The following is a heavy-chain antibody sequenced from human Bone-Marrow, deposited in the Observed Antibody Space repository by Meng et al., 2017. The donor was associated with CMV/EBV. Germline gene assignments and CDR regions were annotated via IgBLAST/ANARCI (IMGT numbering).Heavy chain of an antibody. D-gene: IGHD3-3*01. CDR1: GFTFDDYA. CDR2: ISWDSGTT. J-gene: IGHJ3*02. V-gene: IGHV3-9*01. Sequence: GGSLRLSCAGSGFTFDDYAMHWVRQAPGKGLEWVAGISWDSGTTGYADSIKGRFTISRDNARNSLYLQMNSLRPEDTALYYCAIDIERFMERYGAFDIWGQGTMVTVSS. CDR3: AIDIERFMERYGAFDI.